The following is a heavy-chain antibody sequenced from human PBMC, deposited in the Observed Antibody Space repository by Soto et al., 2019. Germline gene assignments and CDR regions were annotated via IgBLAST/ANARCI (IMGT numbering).Heavy chain of an antibody. CDR1: GFTFSRYT. Sequence: EVQLLESGGGLVQPGGSLRLSCAASGFTFSRYTMSWVRQAPGKGLEWVSAISGSGGSTYYADSVKGRFTISRDNSKNTLYLQMYSPRAEETAGYYCAKTLSSGWYRGGFDYWGQGTLVTVSS. D-gene: IGHD6-19*01. V-gene: IGHV3-23*01. CDR2: ISGSGGST. CDR3: AKTLSSGWYRGGFDY. J-gene: IGHJ4*02.